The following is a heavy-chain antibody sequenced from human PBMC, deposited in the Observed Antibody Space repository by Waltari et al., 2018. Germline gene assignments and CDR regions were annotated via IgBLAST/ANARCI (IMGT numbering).Heavy chain of an antibody. J-gene: IGHJ4*02. CDR1: GYSISSGYS. Sequence: QVQLQESGPGLVKPSETLSLTCAVSGYSISSGYSWGWIRQPPGKGLEWIGSIYHSGSTYDNPSLKSRVTISVDTSKNQFSLKLSSVTAADTAVYYCARVTYYYDSSGYYFDYWGQGTLVTVSS. CDR2: IYHSGST. V-gene: IGHV4-38-2*01. CDR3: ARVTYYYDSSGYYFDY. D-gene: IGHD3-22*01.